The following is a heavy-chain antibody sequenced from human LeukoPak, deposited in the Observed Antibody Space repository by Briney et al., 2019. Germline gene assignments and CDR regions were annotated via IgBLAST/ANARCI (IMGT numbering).Heavy chain of an antibody. V-gene: IGHV1-18*01. D-gene: IGHD3-22*01. CDR1: GYTFTSYG. Sequence: ASVKVSCMASGYTFTSYGISWVRQAPGQGLEWMGWISAYNGNTNYAQKLQGRVTMTTDTSTSTAYMELRSLRSDDTAVYYCARPRGYYDSSGYYEYYFDYWGQGTLVTVSS. J-gene: IGHJ4*02. CDR3: ARPRGYYDSSGYYEYYFDY. CDR2: ISAYNGNT.